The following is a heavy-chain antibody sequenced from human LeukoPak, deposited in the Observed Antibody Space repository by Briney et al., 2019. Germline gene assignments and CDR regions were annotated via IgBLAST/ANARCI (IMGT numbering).Heavy chain of an antibody. CDR2: IYSGGDT. Sequence: PGGSLRLSCAASGFTVSSNYMSWVRRAPGRGLEWVSVIYSGGDTRYADSVKGRFTISRDNSKNTLYLQMNSLRVEDTALYYCARERGRGVISPYFDQWSQGTLVTVSS. D-gene: IGHD3-10*01. J-gene: IGHJ4*02. CDR1: GFTVSSNY. CDR3: ARERGRGVISPYFDQ. V-gene: IGHV3-66*01.